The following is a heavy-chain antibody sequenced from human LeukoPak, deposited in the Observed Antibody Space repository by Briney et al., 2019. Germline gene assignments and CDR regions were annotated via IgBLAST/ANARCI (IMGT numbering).Heavy chain of an antibody. Sequence: PSETLSLTCTVSGYSISSGYYWGWIRQPPGKGLEWIGSIYHSGSTYYNPSLKSRVTISVDTSKNQFSLKLSSVTAADTAVYYCAREWGYSNPYYFDYWGQGTLVTVSS. CDR3: AREWGYSNPYYFDY. V-gene: IGHV4-38-2*02. CDR1: GYSISSGYY. D-gene: IGHD4-11*01. CDR2: IYHSGST. J-gene: IGHJ4*02.